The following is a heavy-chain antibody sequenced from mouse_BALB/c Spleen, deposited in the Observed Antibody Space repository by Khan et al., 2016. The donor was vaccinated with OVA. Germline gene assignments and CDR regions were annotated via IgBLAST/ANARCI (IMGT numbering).Heavy chain of an antibody. D-gene: IGHD2-3*01. Sequence: IQLVQSGAELVRPGASVKLSCTASGFNIKDTYIHWVKQRPEQGLEWIGRIDPSNGDTKYDPKFQDKATIPTDTSSNTAYLQLSSLTSEDTAVYYCATLYDNPFPYGGQGTLVTVSA. CDR1: GFNIKDTY. J-gene: IGHJ3*01. V-gene: IGHV14-3*02. CDR2: IDPSNGDT. CDR3: ATLYDNPFPY.